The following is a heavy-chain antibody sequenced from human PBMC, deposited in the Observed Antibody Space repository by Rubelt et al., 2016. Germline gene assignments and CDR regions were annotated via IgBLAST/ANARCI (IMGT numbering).Heavy chain of an antibody. CDR1: GFTFSSYA. D-gene: IGHD2-15*01. CDR3: VKDDQVVVQTYYFDY. CDR2: ISSNGGST. J-gene: IGHJ4*02. Sequence: GGGLVQPGGSLRLSCAASGFTFSSYAMHWVRQAPGKGLEYVSAISSNGGSTYYADSVKGRFTISRDNSKNTLYLQMSSLRAEDTAVYYCVKDDQVVVQTYYFDYWGQGTLVTVSS. V-gene: IGHV3-64D*06.